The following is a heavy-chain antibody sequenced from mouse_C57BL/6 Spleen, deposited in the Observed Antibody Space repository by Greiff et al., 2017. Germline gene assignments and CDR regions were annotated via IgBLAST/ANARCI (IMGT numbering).Heavy chain of an antibody. J-gene: IGHJ2*01. CDR2: IYPGSGST. Sequence: QVQLQQPGAELVKPGASVKMSCKASGYTFTSNWITWVKQRPEQGLEWIGDIYPGSGSTKYNEKFKSKATLTVDTSSSTAYMQLSSLTSEDSAVYCCARWGSSYAYWGQGTTLTVSS. D-gene: IGHD1-1*01. V-gene: IGHV1-55*01. CDR3: ARWGSSYAY. CDR1: GYTFTSNW.